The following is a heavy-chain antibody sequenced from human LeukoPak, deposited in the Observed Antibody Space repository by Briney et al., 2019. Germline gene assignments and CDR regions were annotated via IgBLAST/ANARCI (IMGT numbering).Heavy chain of an antibody. Sequence: PGRSLRLSCAASGFTFSSYGMHWIRQAPVKGLEWVAVISYDGSNKYYADSVKGRFTISRDNSKNTLYLQMNSLRAEDTAVYYCAKSPTPRHYYYGMDVWGQGTTVTVSS. D-gene: IGHD4-11*01. J-gene: IGHJ6*02. CDR1: GFTFSSYG. V-gene: IGHV3-30*18. CDR3: AKSPTPRHYYYGMDV. CDR2: ISYDGSNK.